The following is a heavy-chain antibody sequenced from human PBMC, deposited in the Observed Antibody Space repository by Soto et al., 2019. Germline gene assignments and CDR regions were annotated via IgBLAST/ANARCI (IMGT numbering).Heavy chain of an antibody. CDR1: GFTFNIYG. J-gene: IGHJ4*02. CDR2: ISYDGSNQ. V-gene: IGHV3-30*18. CDR3: AKDQASGQGSFDS. Sequence: LRLSCAASGFTFNIYGMHWVRQAPDKGLEWVALISYDGSNQYYADSVKGRFTTSRDNSKNTLFLQMNSLRADDTAVYYCAKDQASGQGSFDSWGQGTLVTVSS.